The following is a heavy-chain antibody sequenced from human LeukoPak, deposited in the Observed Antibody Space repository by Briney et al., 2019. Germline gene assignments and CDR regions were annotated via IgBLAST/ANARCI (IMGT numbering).Heavy chain of an antibody. Sequence: GGSLRLSCAASGFTFSSYSMNWVRQAPGKGLEWVSSISSSSSYIYYADSVKGRFTISRDNAKNTLYLQINSLRAEDTAVYYCARPTIYDSSTYYYYYMDVWGKGTTVTVSS. CDR2: ISSSSSYI. D-gene: IGHD3-22*01. J-gene: IGHJ6*03. CDR3: ARPTIYDSSTYYYYYMDV. V-gene: IGHV3-21*01. CDR1: GFTFSSYS.